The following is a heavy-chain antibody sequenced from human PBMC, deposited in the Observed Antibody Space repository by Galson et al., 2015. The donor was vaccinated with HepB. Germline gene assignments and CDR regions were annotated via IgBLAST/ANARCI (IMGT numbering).Heavy chain of an antibody. CDR1: GYNFIIYG. V-gene: IGHV1-18*01. CDR2: ISVYNGIT. CDR3: AREGFSYGHSFDY. D-gene: IGHD5-18*01. J-gene: IGHJ4*02. Sequence: SVKVSCKASGYNFIIYGISWVRQAPGQGLEWMGWISVYNGITNYAQRLQGRVNMTTDTSTSTAYMELGSLRSDDTAVYYCAREGFSYGHSFDYWGQGTQVTVSS.